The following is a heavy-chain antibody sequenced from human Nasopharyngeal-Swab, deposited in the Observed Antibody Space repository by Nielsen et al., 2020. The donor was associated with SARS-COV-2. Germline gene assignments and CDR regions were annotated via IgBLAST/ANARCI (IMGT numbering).Heavy chain of an antibody. J-gene: IGHJ4*02. Sequence: SVKVSCKASGGTFSSCAISWVRQAPGQGLEWMGRIIPILGIANYAQKFQGRVTMTRNTSISTAYMELSSLRSEDTAVYYCARFYEGIAVAGNDYWGQGTLVTVSS. CDR1: GGTFSSCA. D-gene: IGHD6-19*01. V-gene: IGHV1-69*04. CDR2: IIPILGIA. CDR3: ARFYEGIAVAGNDY.